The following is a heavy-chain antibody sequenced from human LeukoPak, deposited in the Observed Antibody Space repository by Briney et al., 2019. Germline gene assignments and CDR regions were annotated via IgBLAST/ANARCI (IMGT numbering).Heavy chain of an antibody. V-gene: IGHV3-30*18. J-gene: IGHJ5*02. CDR3: AKDPSRTGTNNWFDP. CDR1: GFTFSSYG. Sequence: PGGSLRLSCAASGFTFSSYGMHWVRQAPGKGLEWVAVISYDGSNKYYADSVKGRFTISRDNSKNTLYLQMNSLRAEDTAVYYCAKDPSRTGTNNWFDPWGQGTLVTVSS. D-gene: IGHD1-7*01. CDR2: ISYDGSNK.